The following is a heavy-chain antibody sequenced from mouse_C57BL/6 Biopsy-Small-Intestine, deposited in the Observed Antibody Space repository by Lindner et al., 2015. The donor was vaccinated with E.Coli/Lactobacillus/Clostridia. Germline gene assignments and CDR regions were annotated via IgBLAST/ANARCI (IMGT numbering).Heavy chain of an antibody. CDR2: IHPDIGTT. J-gene: IGHJ1*03. CDR1: GFTFTSHW. D-gene: IGHD4-1*01. Sequence: VQLQESGPELVKPGTSVKLSCKASGFTFTSHWMHWVKQRPGQGLEWIGMIHPDIGTTNYNEKFETTATLTIDKSSSAASMQLSSLTSEDSAVYYCARGNWGSYFYFDVWGTGTTVTVSS. V-gene: IGHV1-64*01. CDR3: ARGNWGSYFYFDV.